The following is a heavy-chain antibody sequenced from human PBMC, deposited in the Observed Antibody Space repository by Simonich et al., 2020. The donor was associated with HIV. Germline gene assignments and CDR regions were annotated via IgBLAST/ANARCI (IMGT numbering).Heavy chain of an antibody. CDR1: GGSIHNYF. CDR2: ISNSART. CDR3: ARGGRHFDY. Sequence: QVQLQESGPGLVKPSETLSLTCIVSGGSIHNYFWSWIRQPPGRGLEWVGYISNSARTNDNPSLKSRVTISVDTSKNQFSLKLNSVTAADTAVYYCARGGRHFDYWGQGTLVTVSS. V-gene: IGHV4-59*12. J-gene: IGHJ4*02.